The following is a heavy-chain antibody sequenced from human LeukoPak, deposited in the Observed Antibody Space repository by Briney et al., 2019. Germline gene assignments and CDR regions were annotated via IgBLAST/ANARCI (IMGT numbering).Heavy chain of an antibody. CDR2: ISGSGGST. V-gene: IGHV3-23*01. CDR1: GFTFSSYA. D-gene: IGHD3-22*01. J-gene: IGHJ4*02. CDR3: ARDAFYYYDSSGYYGRPDY. Sequence: PGGSLRLSCAASGFTFSSYAMSWVRQAPGKGLEWVSAISGSGGSTYYADSVKGRFTISRDNSKNTLYLQMNSLRAEDTAVYYCARDAFYYYDSSGYYGRPDYWGQGTLVTVSS.